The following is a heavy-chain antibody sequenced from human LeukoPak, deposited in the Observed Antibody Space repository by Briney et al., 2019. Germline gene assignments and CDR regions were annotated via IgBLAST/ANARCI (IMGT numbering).Heavy chain of an antibody. V-gene: IGHV4-39*02. J-gene: IGHJ4*02. CDR1: GFTFSDYY. Sequence: GSLRLSCAASGFTFSDYYMSWIRQPPGKGLEWIGSIYYSGSTYYNPSLKSRVTISVDTSKNHFSLKLSSVTAADTAIYYCARLDYGAPDYWGQGTLVTVSS. CDR3: ARLDYGAPDY. CDR2: IYYSGST. D-gene: IGHD4-17*01.